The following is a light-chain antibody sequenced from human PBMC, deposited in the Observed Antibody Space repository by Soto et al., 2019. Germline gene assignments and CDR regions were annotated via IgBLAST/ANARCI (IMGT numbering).Light chain of an antibody. V-gene: IGKV3-11*01. CDR1: QSISRF. Sequence: EIVLTQSPATLSLSPGERATLSCRVSQSISRFLSWYQQKPGQAPRLLIYDASSRATGIPARFSGSGSGTDFTLTISSLEPEDFADYYCQHRGSWPPFTFGPGTKVDIK. J-gene: IGKJ3*01. CDR3: QHRGSWPPFT. CDR2: DAS.